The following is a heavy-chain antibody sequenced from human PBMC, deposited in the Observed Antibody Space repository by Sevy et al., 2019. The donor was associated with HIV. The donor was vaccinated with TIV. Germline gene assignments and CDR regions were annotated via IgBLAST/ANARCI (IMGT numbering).Heavy chain of an antibody. J-gene: IGHJ4*02. V-gene: IGHV1-2*02. CDR2: INPNSGGT. CDR3: ARGSSGWYGGTRDFDY. D-gene: IGHD6-19*01. Sequence: ASVKVSCKASGYTFTGYYMHWVRQAPGQGLEWMGWINPNSGGTNYAQKFQGRVTMTGDTSISTAYMELGRLGSDDTAVYYCARGSSGWYGGTRDFDYWGQGTLVTVSS. CDR1: GYTFTGYY.